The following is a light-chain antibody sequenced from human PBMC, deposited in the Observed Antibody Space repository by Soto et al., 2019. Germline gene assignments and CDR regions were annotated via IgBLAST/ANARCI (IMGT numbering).Light chain of an antibody. Sequence: DIQMTQSPSTLSASVGDRVTITCRASQSISSWLAWYQQKPGKAPKLLIYKASSLESGVPSRFSGSGSGTEFTLTISSLQPDDFATYYCQQYNSFWTFGQRTKVDIK. CDR2: KAS. CDR3: QQYNSFWT. J-gene: IGKJ1*01. V-gene: IGKV1-5*03. CDR1: QSISSW.